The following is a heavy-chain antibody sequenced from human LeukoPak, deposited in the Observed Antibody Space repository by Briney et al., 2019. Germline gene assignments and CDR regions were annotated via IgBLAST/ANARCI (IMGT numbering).Heavy chain of an antibody. V-gene: IGHV3-23*01. D-gene: IGHD3-10*01. CDR1: GFTFRSYA. CDR3: ARAITYYYGSGSSYYYYGMDV. J-gene: IGHJ6*02. Sequence: PGGSLRLSCAASGFTFRSYAMSWVRQAPGKGLEWVSTISGGVDSTYYADSVKGRFTISRGNSKNTLYLQMNSLRAEDTAAYYCARAITYYYGSGSSYYYYGMDVWGQGTTVTVSS. CDR2: ISGGVDST.